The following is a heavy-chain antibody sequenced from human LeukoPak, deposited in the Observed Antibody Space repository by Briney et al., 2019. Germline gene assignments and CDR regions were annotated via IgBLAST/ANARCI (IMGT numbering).Heavy chain of an antibody. Sequence: GGSLRLSCAASGFSFSTYWMSWVRQAPGKALQWVANIKQDGSEKNYVDSVKGRFTISRDNAKNSLYLQMNSLRAEDTAVYYCARARLTLAREVIIKADYWGQGILVTVSS. D-gene: IGHD3-10*01. CDR2: IKQDGSEK. CDR3: ARARLTLAREVIIKADY. J-gene: IGHJ4*02. CDR1: GFSFSTYW. V-gene: IGHV3-7*03.